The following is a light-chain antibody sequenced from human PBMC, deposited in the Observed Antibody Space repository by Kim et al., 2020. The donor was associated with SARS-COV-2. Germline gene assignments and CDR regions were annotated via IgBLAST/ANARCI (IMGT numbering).Light chain of an antibody. J-gene: IGLJ2*01. Sequence: VPRGQTARITCGGNNIGSKNVHWYQKKPGQAPVLVIYRVSNRPSGIPERFSGSNSGNTATLTISRAQAGDEADYYCQVWDSSTAVVFGGGTQLTVL. V-gene: IGLV3-9*01. CDR2: RVS. CDR1: NIGSKN. CDR3: QVWDSSTAVV.